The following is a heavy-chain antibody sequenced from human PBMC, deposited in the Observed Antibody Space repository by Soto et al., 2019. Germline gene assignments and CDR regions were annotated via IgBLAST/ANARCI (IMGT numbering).Heavy chain of an antibody. CDR3: ARGTVTIDYFDY. D-gene: IGHD4-4*01. V-gene: IGHV4-59*11. J-gene: IGHJ4*02. CDR1: GGSISSHY. CDR2: VYYDGGA. Sequence: SETLSLTCPVSGGSISSHYWSWIRQSPGRGLEWIGYVYYDGGANYNPSLKSRVTISVDTSKNQFSLKLGSVTAADTAVYYCARGTVTIDYFDYWGQGTLVTVSS.